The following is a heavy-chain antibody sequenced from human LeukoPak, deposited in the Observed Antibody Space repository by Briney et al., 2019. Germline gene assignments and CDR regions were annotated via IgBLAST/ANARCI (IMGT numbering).Heavy chain of an antibody. D-gene: IGHD6-6*01. J-gene: IGHJ5*02. Sequence: GASVNVSCKASGGTFISYAISWVRQAPGQGLEWMGGIIPIFGTANYAQKFQGRVTITTDESTSTAYMELSSLRSEDTAVYYCAREVVAARLGWFDPWGQGTLVTVSS. CDR2: IIPIFGTA. V-gene: IGHV1-69*05. CDR3: AREVVAARLGWFDP. CDR1: GGTFISYA.